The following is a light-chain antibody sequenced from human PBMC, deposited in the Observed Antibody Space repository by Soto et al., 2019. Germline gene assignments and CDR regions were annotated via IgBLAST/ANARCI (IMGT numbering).Light chain of an antibody. CDR1: QYIGSA. Sequence: EIVITHSPFTLSVSPVDRATLSFMASQYIGSAVAWYHQRSGQAPRLLIFDASIRVPTTPARFSGSVSGTEFTLTISSLESEDFAVYFCQKYGDRPRKFGQGTKVDIK. V-gene: IGKV3-15*01. J-gene: IGKJ1*01. CDR2: DAS. CDR3: QKYGDRPRK.